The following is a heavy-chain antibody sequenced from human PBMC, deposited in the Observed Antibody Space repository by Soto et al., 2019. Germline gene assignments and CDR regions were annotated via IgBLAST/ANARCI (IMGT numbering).Heavy chain of an antibody. CDR1: GGSISTYY. D-gene: IGHD3-10*01. CDR3: ARDGSERPATY. Sequence: SETLSLTCTVSGGSISTYYWIWIRQPPGKGLEWIGVFYNGGTTNYSPSLKSRVTRSVDTSKNQFSLKLNSVTAADTAVYYCARDGSERPATYWGQGILVTVSS. V-gene: IGHV4-59*01. J-gene: IGHJ4*02. CDR2: FYNGGTT.